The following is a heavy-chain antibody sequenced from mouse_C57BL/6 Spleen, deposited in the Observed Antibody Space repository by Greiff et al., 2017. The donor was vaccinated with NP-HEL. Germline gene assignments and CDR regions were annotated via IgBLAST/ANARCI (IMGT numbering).Heavy chain of an antibody. CDR1: GYTFTSYR. CDR2: IYPGSGST. CDR3: ARYGATYYFDY. D-gene: IGHD3-1*01. V-gene: IGHV1-55*01. J-gene: IGHJ2*01. Sequence: QVQLQQPGAEPVKPGASVKMFCKASGYTFTSYRKTRVKQRPGQGLEWVGDIYPGSGSTNYNEKFKSKATLTVDTSSSTAYMQLSSLTSEDSAVYYCARYGATYYFDYWGQGTTLTVSS.